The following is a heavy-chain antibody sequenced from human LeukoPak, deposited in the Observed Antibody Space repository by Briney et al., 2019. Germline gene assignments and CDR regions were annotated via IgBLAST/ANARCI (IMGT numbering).Heavy chain of an antibody. V-gene: IGHV3-48*01. CDR2: ISSSSSAI. J-gene: IGHJ4*02. CDR3: ARVTMYCFDY. Sequence: GGSLRLTCAASGFTISTYSMNWVRQAPGKGLEWVSYISSSSSAIYYADSVKSRFTISRDNAKNSLYLQMSSPRAEDTAVYFCARVTMYCFDYWGQGTLVTVSS. D-gene: IGHD5-24*01. CDR1: GFTISTYS.